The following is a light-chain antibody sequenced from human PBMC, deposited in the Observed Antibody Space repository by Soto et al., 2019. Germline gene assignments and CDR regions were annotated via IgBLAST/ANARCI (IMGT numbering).Light chain of an antibody. V-gene: IGKV3-20*01. CDR2: GAS. CDR1: QSVRSTF. J-gene: IGKJ2*01. Sequence: VLPQSPDTLSLSPGDRATLSCRASQSVRSTFLAWYQQKPGQAPMLLIYGASKRAAGIPERFSGSASGTEFTLTISRLEPDDSAVYYCQQYHDSPMNTFGQGTKLQIK. CDR3: QQYHDSPMNT.